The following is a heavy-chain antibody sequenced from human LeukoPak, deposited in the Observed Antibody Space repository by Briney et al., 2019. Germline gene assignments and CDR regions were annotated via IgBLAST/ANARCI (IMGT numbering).Heavy chain of an antibody. J-gene: IGHJ4*02. V-gene: IGHV3-23*01. CDR1: GFTFSSFA. Sequence: PGGSLRLSCAASGFTFSSFAMSWVRQAPGKGLEWVSVSVISGSGGDSGGSTYYADSVKGRFTISRDNSKNTLYLQMNSLRAEDTAVYYCAKDMGPDNPGGFGEAFDYWGQGTLVTVSS. D-gene: IGHD3-10*01. CDR2: ISGSGGDSGGST. CDR3: AKDMGPDNPGGFGEAFDY.